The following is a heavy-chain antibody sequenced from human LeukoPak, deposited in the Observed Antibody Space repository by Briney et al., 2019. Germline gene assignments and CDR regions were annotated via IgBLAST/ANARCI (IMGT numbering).Heavy chain of an antibody. D-gene: IGHD3-10*01. CDR2: ISGSGGST. CDR1: GFTFSSYA. V-gene: IGHV3-23*01. J-gene: IGHJ4*02. CDR3: AKGSVTMVRGAHGDY. Sequence: PGGSLRLSCAASGFTFSSYAMSWVRRAPGKGLEWVSAISGSGGSTYYADSVKGRFTISRDNSKNTLYLQMNSLRAEDTAVYYCAKGSVTMVRGAHGDYWGQGTLVTVSS.